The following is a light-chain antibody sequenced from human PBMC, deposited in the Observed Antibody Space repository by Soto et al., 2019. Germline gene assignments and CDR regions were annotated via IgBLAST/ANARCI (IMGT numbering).Light chain of an antibody. CDR3: QERCSTLYT. CDR1: QIISTY. J-gene: IGKJ2*01. CDR2: AAL. Sequence: DIQMTQSPSSLSASVGDEVTITCRASQIISTYLNWYQQKPGKAPKLLINAALTLQAGVPPRFSASGSGTDFTLTITGLQPEAFATYYCQERCSTLYTFGQGTKVEIK. V-gene: IGKV1-39*01.